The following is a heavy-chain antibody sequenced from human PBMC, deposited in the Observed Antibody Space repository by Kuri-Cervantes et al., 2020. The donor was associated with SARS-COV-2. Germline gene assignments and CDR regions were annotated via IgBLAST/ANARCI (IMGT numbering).Heavy chain of an antibody. J-gene: IGHJ4*02. CDR3: ARDGSSGWQYDY. CDR2: INAGNGNT. CDR1: GGTFSSYA. D-gene: IGHD6-19*01. V-gene: IGHV1-3*01. Sequence: ASVKVSCKASGGTFSSYAISWVRQAPGQGLEWMGWINAGNGNTKYSQKFQGRVTITRDTSASTAYMELSSLRSEDTAVYYCARDGSSGWQYDYWGQGTLVTVSS.